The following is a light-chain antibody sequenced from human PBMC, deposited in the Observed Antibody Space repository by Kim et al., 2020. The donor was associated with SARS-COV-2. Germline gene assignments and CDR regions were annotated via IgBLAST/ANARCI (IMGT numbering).Light chain of an antibody. CDR3: QQTNSFPRT. CDR1: QGISNW. J-gene: IGKJ5*01. V-gene: IGKV1-12*01. CDR2: GAS. Sequence: ASRGDRLTITCRASQGISNWLAWDQQRPGRAPKLLIYGASSLQSGVPSRFSGTGSGTYFTLTISSLQPEDFATYYCQQTNSFPRTFGQGTRLEIK.